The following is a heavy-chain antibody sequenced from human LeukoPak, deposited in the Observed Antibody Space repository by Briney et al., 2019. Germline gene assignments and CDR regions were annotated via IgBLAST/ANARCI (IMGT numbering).Heavy chain of an antibody. V-gene: IGHV3-23*01. CDR2: ISGGGDIT. J-gene: IGHJ4*02. D-gene: IGHD2-21*02. Sequence: TGGSLRLSCAASGFNFANHAMSWVRQTAGKGLEWVSAISGGGDITYYADSVKGRFTISRDNSKDTLFLQMHSLRPGDTAVYYCVREDTPATANYWGQGTLVTTSS. CDR3: VREDTPATANY. CDR1: GFNFANHA.